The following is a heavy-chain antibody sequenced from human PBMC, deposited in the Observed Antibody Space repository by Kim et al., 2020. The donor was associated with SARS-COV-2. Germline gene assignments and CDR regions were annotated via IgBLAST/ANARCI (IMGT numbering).Heavy chain of an antibody. J-gene: IGHJ4*02. D-gene: IGHD3-22*01. Sequence: SETLSLTCAVSGGSISSSNCWCWVRHPPGKGLEWIGEIYHSGSTNYNPSLKSRVTISVDKSKNQFSLKLSSVTAADTAVYYCARVDLDYYVCSGYYSFDYWGQGTLVNVSS. CDR1: GGSISSSNC. V-gene: IGHV4-4*02. CDR3: ARVDLDYYVCSGYYSFDY. CDR2: IYHSGST.